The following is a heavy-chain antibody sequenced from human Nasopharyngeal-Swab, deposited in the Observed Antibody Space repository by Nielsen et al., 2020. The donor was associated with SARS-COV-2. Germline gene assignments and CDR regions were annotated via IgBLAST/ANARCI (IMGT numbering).Heavy chain of an antibody. D-gene: IGHD4-23*01. J-gene: IGHJ6*02. CDR3: ARVPGYGGNPWYYYGMDV. CDR2: IYYSGST. CDR1: GGSFSGYY. Sequence: SETLSLTCAVYGGSFSGYYWSWIRQHPGKGLEWIGYIYYSGSTYYNPSLKSRVTISVDTSKNQFSLKLSSVTAADTAVYYCARVPGYGGNPWYYYGMDVWGQGTTVTVSS. V-gene: IGHV4-31*11.